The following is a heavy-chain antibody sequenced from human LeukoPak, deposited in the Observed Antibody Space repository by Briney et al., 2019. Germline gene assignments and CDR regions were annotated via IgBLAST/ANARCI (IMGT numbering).Heavy chain of an antibody. D-gene: IGHD3-10*01. V-gene: IGHV4-61*01. CDR3: AREDGSGSWEPNWFDP. CDR1: GGSISSGLYS. Sequence: SQTLSLTCDVSGGSISSGLYSWNWIRQPPGKGLEWIGYIYYSGSTNYNPSLKSRVTISVDTSKNQFSLKLSSVTAADTAVYYCAREDGSGSWEPNWFDPWGQGTLVTVSS. J-gene: IGHJ5*02. CDR2: IYYSGST.